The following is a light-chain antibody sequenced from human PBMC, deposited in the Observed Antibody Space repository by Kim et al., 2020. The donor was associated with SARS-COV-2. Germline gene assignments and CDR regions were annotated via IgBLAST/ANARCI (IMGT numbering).Light chain of an antibody. V-gene: IGKV1-33*01. J-gene: IGKJ5*01. CDR3: QQYDNVPIT. CDR1: QDINKY. Sequence: DIQMTQSPPPLSASVGDRVTITCQASQDINKYLNWYQQKPGKAPKLLIYDASNLETGVPSRFSGSGSGTDFTFTISSLQPEDIATYYCQQYDNVPITFGQGTRLEIK. CDR2: DAS.